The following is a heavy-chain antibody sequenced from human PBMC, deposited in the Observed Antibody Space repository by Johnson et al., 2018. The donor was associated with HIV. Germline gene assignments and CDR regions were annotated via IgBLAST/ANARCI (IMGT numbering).Heavy chain of an antibody. Sequence: QVQLVESGGGLVQPGGSLRLSCASSGFTFSSYAMSWVRQAPGKGLEWVAVISYDGSNKYYADSVKGRFTISRDNAKNSLYLQMNSLRAEDTAVYYCARLIAVVIDGFDIWGQGTMVTVS. V-gene: IGHV3-30*03. CDR1: GFTFSSYA. CDR2: ISYDGSNK. CDR3: ARLIAVVIDGFDI. J-gene: IGHJ3*02. D-gene: IGHD3-22*01.